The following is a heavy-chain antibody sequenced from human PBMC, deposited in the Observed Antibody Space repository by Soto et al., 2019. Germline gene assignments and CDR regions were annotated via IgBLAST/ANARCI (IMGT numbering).Heavy chain of an antibody. CDR3: ARDVTLNYYDGTYSYYAMDV. D-gene: IGHD3-16*01. Sequence: SAEFTCNASGGTFSSHSSSWVRHALGQGLELMGVIIPFFKATNYAQKFQGRVTITADDSTSTAYMDLYSLRSEDTAVYYCARDVTLNYYDGTYSYYAMDVWGQRTTVTASS. CDR1: GGTFSSHS. CDR2: IIPFFKAT. J-gene: IGHJ6*02. V-gene: IGHV1-69*13.